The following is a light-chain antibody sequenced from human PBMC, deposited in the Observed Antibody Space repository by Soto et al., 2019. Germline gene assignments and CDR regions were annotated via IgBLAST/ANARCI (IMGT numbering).Light chain of an antibody. V-gene: IGKV3-20*01. Sequence: EIVLTQSPGTLSLSPGERATLSCRASQSISNNYLAWYQQKPGQAPSFIIYGASTRATGIPDRFSGSGSGTDFTLTVSRLEPEDFAVYYCQQYGSSPLITFGQGTRLEIK. CDR1: QSISNNY. CDR3: QQYGSSPLIT. J-gene: IGKJ5*01. CDR2: GAS.